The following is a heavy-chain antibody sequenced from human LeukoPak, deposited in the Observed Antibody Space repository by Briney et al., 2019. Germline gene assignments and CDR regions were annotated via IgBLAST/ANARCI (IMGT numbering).Heavy chain of an antibody. CDR2: IYYSGST. CDR3: ARVVIQLWLPDAFDI. V-gene: IGHV4-39*01. D-gene: IGHD5-18*01. Sequence: SETLSLTCTVSGGSISSSSYYWGWIRQPPGKGLEWIGSIYYSGSTYYNPSLKSRVTISVDTSKNQFSLKLSSVTAADTAVYYCARVVIQLWLPDAFDIWGQGTMVTVSS. J-gene: IGHJ3*02. CDR1: GGSISSSSYY.